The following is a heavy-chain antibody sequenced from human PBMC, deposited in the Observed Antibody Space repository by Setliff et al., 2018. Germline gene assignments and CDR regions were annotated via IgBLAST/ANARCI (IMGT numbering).Heavy chain of an antibody. CDR2: IDPSGNT. D-gene: IGHD3-10*01. V-gene: IGHV4-61*09. J-gene: IGHJ4*02. Sequence: SETLSLTCTVSGGSISSGSDYWSWIRQPAGRGLEWIGHIDPSGNTNYHPSLKSRVTISGDTSKNQFSLKLTSVTAADTAVYFCARSLGSGSYYNSRPFYSDYWGQGTLVTVSS. CDR3: ARSLGSGSYYNSRPFYSDY. CDR1: GGSISSGSDY.